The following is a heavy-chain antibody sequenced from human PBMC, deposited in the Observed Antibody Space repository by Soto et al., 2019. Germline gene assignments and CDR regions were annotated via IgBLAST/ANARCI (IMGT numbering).Heavy chain of an antibody. V-gene: IGHV1-24*01. D-gene: IGHD3-9*01. J-gene: IGHJ5*02. CDR3: ATSLLYYDILTENNWFDP. CDR1: GGTISRYA. CDR2: FDPEDGET. Sequence: ASVKVSWKASGGTISRYASSWVRQAPGKGLEWMGGFDPEDGETIYAQKFQGRVTMTEDTSTDTAYMELSSLRSEDTAVYYCATSLLYYDILTENNWFDPWGQGTLVTVSS.